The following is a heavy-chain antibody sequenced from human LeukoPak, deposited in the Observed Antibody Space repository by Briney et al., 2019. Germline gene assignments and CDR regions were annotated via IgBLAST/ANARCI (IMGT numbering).Heavy chain of an antibody. D-gene: IGHD6-19*01. CDR1: GFTFDDYA. J-gene: IGHJ4*02. CDR2: ISWNSGSI. CDR3: AKDVAGHPISYYFDY. V-gene: IGHV3-9*01. Sequence: SLRLSCAASGFTFDDYAMHWVRQAPGKGLEWVSGISWNSGSIGYADSVKGRFTISRDNAKNSLYPQMNSLRAEDTALYYCAKDVAGHPISYYFDYWGQGTLVTVSS.